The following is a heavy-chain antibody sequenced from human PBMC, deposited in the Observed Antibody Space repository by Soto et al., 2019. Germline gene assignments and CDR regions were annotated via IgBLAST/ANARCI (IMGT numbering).Heavy chain of an antibody. V-gene: IGHV2-5*02. CDR3: AHNLGAGTSWFDP. CDR2: IYWDDDK. CDR1: GFSLSTSGVG. D-gene: IGHD6-19*01. Sequence: QITLKESGPTLVKPTQTLTLTCTFSGFSLSTSGVGVVWIRQPPGKALEWLGIIYWDDDKRYRPSLKSRLTIHNETSKNPVVRTMTNMDPGDTGTYYCAHNLGAGTSWFDPWGQGTLVTVSS. J-gene: IGHJ5*02.